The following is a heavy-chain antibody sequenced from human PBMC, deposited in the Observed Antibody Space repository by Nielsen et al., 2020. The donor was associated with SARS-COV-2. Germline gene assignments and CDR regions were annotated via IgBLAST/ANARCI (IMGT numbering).Heavy chain of an antibody. J-gene: IGHJ5*02. V-gene: IGHV1-18*04. CDR3: ARDAAAGPNWFDP. Sequence: GESLKISCKASGYTFTSYGISWVRQAPGQGLEWMGWISAYNGNTNYAQKLQGRVTMTTDTSTSTAYMELRSLRSDDTAVYYCARDAAAGPNWFDPWGQGTLVTVSS. D-gene: IGHD6-13*01. CDR1: GYTFTSYG. CDR2: ISAYNGNT.